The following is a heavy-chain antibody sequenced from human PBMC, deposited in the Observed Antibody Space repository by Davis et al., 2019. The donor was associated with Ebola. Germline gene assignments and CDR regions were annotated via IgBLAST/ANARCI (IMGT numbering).Heavy chain of an antibody. J-gene: IGHJ4*02. Sequence: GESLKISCAASGFTFSGSAMHWVSQASGKGLEWVGRIRSKANSYATAYAASVKGRFTISRDDSKNTAYLQMNSLKTEDTAVYYCTAKDPDSVGDYWGQGTLVTVSS. CDR1: GFTFSGSA. D-gene: IGHD4-23*01. CDR3: TAKDPDSVGDY. CDR2: IRSKANSYAT. V-gene: IGHV3-73*01.